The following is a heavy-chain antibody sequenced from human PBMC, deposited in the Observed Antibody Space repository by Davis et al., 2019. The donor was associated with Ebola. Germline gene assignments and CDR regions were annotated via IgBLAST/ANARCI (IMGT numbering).Heavy chain of an antibody. V-gene: IGHV4-34*01. D-gene: IGHD6-13*01. CDR2: INHSGST. CDR1: GFTFSSYS. J-gene: IGHJ4*02. CDR3: ARGDLGGKQLVY. Sequence: GSLRLSCAASGFTFSSYSMNWVRQPPGKGLEWIGEINHSGSTNYNPSLKSRLIISIDTSKNQFSLQLNSVTDADTAVYYCARGDLGGKQLVYWGQGTLVTVSS.